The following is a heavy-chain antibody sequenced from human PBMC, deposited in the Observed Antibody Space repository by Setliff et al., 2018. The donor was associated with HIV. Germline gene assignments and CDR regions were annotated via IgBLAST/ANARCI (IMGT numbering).Heavy chain of an antibody. CDR3: SRHGTYYHLFDY. D-gene: IGHD3-10*01. Sequence: SETLSLTCSVSAGSITGYFWTWIRQPPGKGLEWIGNIYQNGRTNYNASLTSRVTISVDTPKNQFSLQLTSVTASDTCVYFCSRHGTYYHLFDYWGHGTPVTVSS. CDR1: AGSITGYF. V-gene: IGHV4-59*08. J-gene: IGHJ4*01. CDR2: IYQNGRT.